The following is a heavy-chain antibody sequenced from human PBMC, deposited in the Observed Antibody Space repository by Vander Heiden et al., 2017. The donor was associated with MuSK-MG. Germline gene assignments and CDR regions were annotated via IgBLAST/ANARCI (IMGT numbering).Heavy chain of an antibody. J-gene: IGHJ5*02. V-gene: IGHV5-51*01. Sequence: EVQLVQSGAAVKKPGESRQISCKGSGYSFTSYWIRWVRQVPGKGLGWMGIIYPGDADTRYSPSFQGQVTISADKSISTAYLQWSSLKASDTAMYYCASTYCSGGSCYWFDPWGQGTLVTVSS. D-gene: IGHD2-15*01. CDR3: ASTYCSGGSCYWFDP. CDR1: GYSFTSYW. CDR2: IYPGDADT.